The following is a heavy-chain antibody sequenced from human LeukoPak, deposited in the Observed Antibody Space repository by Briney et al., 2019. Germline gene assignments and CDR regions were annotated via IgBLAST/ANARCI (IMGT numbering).Heavy chain of an antibody. J-gene: IGHJ4*02. D-gene: IGHD5-12*01. CDR1: GFTFSSYW. CDR3: ARDSPGYGAYDLG. V-gene: IGHV3-7*04. Sequence: GGSLRLSCAASGFTFSSYWMSWVRQAPGKGLEWVANIKEDGSAKYSVDSVKGRFTISRDNAKNTLYLQMNSPRAEDTAVYYCARDSPGYGAYDLGWGQGTLVTVSS. CDR2: IKEDGSAK.